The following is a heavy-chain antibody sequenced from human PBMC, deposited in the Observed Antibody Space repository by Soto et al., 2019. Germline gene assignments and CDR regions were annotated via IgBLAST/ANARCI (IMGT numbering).Heavy chain of an antibody. CDR2: VFYTGFT. Sequence: SETLSLTCAVSGASISGSYYYWAWLWQSPGKGPEWIGSVFYTGFTSYNPSLESRVSVSVDTSKSQFSLKLSAVTAADTAVYYCATSQKGYNWNYFDHWGQGALVTVSS. D-gene: IGHD1-20*01. J-gene: IGHJ4*02. CDR3: ATSQKGYNWNYFDH. V-gene: IGHV4-39*01. CDR1: GASISGSYYY.